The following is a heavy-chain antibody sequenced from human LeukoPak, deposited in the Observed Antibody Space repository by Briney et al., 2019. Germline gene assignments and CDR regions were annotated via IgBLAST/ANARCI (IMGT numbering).Heavy chain of an antibody. D-gene: IGHD3-10*01. CDR1: GGSFSGYY. J-gene: IGHJ6*02. V-gene: IGHV4-34*01. CDR2: INHSGST. CDR3: ARGDYMTMVRGAPRYYYGMDV. Sequence: SETLSLTCAVYGGSFSGYYWSWIRQPPGKGLEWIGEINHSGSTNYKPSLKSRVTISVDTSKNQFSLKLSSVTAADTAVYYCARGDYMTMVRGAPRYYYGMDVWGQGTTVTVPS.